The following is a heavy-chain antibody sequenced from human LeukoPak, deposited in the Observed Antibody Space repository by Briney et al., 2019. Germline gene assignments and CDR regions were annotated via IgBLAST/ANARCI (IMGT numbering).Heavy chain of an antibody. V-gene: IGHV4-34*01. CDR3: ARTTRGVVPAAHYYYYYYMDV. J-gene: IGHJ6*03. CDR1: GGSFSGYY. D-gene: IGHD2-2*01. CDR2: INHSGST. Sequence: SETLSLTCAVYGGSFSGYYWSWIRQPPGKGLGWIGEINHSGSTNYNPSLKSRVTISVDTSKNQFSLKLSSVTAADTAVYYCARTTRGVVPAAHYYYYYYMDVWGKGTTVTVSS.